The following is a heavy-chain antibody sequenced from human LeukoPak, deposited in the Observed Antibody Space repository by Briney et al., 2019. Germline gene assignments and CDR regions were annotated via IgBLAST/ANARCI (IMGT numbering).Heavy chain of an antibody. V-gene: IGHV3-23*01. Sequence: GGSLRLSCAASGFTFSSYAMSWVRQAPGKGLEWVSAISGSGGSTYYADSVKGRFTISRDNSENTLYLQMNSLRAEDTAVYYCAKDPRRYFDWLLTFFDYWGQGTQVTVSS. J-gene: IGHJ4*02. CDR2: ISGSGGST. CDR1: GFTFSSYA. CDR3: AKDPRRYFDWLLTFFDY. D-gene: IGHD3-9*01.